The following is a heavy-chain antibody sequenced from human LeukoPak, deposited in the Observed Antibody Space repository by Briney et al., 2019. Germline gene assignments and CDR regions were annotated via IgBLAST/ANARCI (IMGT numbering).Heavy chain of an antibody. V-gene: IGHV3-48*02. Sequence: PGGSLRLSCAASGFTFSSYSMNWVRQAPGKGLEWVSYIGSGSSTIYYADSVKGRFTISRDNAKNSLYLQMNSLRDVDTAVYYCARDLLASPTFWGQGTLVIVSS. CDR1: GFTFSSYS. D-gene: IGHD2-8*02. CDR2: IGSGSSTI. J-gene: IGHJ4*02. CDR3: ARDLLASPTF.